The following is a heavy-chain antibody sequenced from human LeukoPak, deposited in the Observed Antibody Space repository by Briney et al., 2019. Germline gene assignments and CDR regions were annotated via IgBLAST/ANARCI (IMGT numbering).Heavy chain of an antibody. D-gene: IGHD6-25*01. V-gene: IGHV1-8*03. Sequence: ASVKVSCKASGYIFTGYYMHWVRQAPGQGLEWMGWMNPNSGNTGYAQKFQGRVTITRNTSISTAYMELSSLRSEDTAVYYCARGPSSGNYYYYMDVWGKGTTVTVSS. CDR2: MNPNSGNT. CDR1: GYIFTGYY. J-gene: IGHJ6*03. CDR3: ARGPSSGNYYYYMDV.